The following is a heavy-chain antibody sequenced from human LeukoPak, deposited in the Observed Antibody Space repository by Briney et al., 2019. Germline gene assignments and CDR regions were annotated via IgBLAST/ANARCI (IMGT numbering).Heavy chain of an antibody. Sequence: SETLSLTCTVSGGSISSYYWSWIRQPPGKGLEWIGYKYYSGSSNYNPSLKSRVSISVHSSNTQFSLMLSSVTAADTAVYYCARAVWDIPYYYVDVWGKGTTVIVSS. CDR1: GGSISSYY. J-gene: IGHJ6*03. V-gene: IGHV4-59*01. D-gene: IGHD1-26*01. CDR3: ARAVWDIPYYYVDV. CDR2: KYYSGSS.